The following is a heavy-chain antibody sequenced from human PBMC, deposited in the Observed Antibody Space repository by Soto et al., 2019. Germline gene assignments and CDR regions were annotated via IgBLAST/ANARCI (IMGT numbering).Heavy chain of an antibody. CDR3: AKDMPQLLAYYYGMDV. V-gene: IGHV3-23*01. Sequence: GGSLRLSCAASGFTFSSYAMSWVRQAPGKGLEWVSAISGSGGSTYYADSVKGRFTISRDNSKNTLYLQMNSLRAEDTAVYYCAKDMPQLLAYYYGMDVWSQGTTVTVSS. J-gene: IGHJ6*02. CDR1: GFTFSSYA. D-gene: IGHD1-26*01. CDR2: ISGSGGST.